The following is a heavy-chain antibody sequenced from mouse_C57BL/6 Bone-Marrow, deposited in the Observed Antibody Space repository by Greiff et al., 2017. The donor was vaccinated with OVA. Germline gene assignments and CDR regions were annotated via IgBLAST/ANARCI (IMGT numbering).Heavy chain of an antibody. V-gene: IGHV5-12*01. J-gene: IGHJ3*01. CDR3: ARPEFAY. CDR2: ISNGGGST. CDR1: GFTFSDYY. Sequence: EVKVVESGGGLVQPGGSLKLSCAASGFTFSDYYMYWVRQTPEKRLEWVAYISNGGGSTYYPDTVKGRFTISRDNAKNTLYLQMSRLKSEDTAMYYCARPEFAYWGQGTLVTVSA.